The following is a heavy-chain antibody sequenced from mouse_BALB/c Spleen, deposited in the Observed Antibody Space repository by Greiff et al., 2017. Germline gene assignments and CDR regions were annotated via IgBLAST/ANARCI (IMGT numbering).Heavy chain of an antibody. CDR2: ISSGSSTI. Sequence: EVQGVESGGGLVQPGGSRTLSCAASGFTFSSFGMHWVRQAPEKGLEWVAYISSGSSTIYYADTVKGRFTISRDNPKNTLFLHMTSLRSEDTAMYYCARELGQYFDYWGQGTTLTVSS. V-gene: IGHV5-17*02. J-gene: IGHJ2*01. CDR3: ARELGQYFDY. CDR1: GFTFSSFG. D-gene: IGHD4-1*01.